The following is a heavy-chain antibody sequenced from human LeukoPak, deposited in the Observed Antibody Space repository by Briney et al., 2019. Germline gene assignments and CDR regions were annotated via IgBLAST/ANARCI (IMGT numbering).Heavy chain of an antibody. Sequence: SQTLSLTFAISGDSVSKNSGAWNWIRQSPSRGLEWLGSTYYRSKWYNDYAVSVKSRITINPDTSKNQFSLHLKSVTPEDTAVYYCARDWGDGAGYDYWGQGTLVTVSS. CDR1: GDSVSKNSGA. D-gene: IGHD3-16*01. CDR2: TYYRSKWYN. V-gene: IGHV6-1*01. J-gene: IGHJ4*02. CDR3: ARDWGDGAGYDY.